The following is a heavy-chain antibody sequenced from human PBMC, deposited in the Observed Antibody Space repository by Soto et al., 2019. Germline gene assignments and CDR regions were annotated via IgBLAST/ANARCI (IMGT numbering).Heavy chain of an antibody. CDR3: ARLAVAGIGYFDY. CDR2: IYYSGST. CDR1: GGSISSGGYY. D-gene: IGHD6-19*01. J-gene: IGHJ4*02. Sequence: SETLSLTCTVSGGSISSGGYYWSWIRQHPGKGLEWIGYIYYSGSTYYNPSLKSRVTISVDTSKNQFSLKLSSVTAADTAVYYCARLAVAGIGYFDYWGQGTLVTVSS. V-gene: IGHV4-31*03.